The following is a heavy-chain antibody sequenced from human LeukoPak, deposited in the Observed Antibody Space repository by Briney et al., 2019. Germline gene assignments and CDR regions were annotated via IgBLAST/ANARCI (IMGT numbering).Heavy chain of an antibody. Sequence: SETLSLTCAVYGGSVSGYYWSWIRHPPRKGLEWIGEINHSGSTNYNPSLKSRVTISVDTSKNQFSLKLSSVTASDTAVYYCARVGGSRTRNWFDPWGQGTLVTVSS. D-gene: IGHD1-26*01. J-gene: IGHJ5*02. V-gene: IGHV4-34*01. CDR3: ARVGGSRTRNWFDP. CDR1: GGSVSGYY. CDR2: INHSGST.